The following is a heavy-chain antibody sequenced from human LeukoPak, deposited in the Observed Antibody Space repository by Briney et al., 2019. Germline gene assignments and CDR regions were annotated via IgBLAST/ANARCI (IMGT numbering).Heavy chain of an antibody. D-gene: IGHD3-10*01. CDR2: LYYSGST. V-gene: IGHV4-30-4*01. J-gene: IGHJ4*02. CDR3: ARAGGGVGEEKFDY. Sequence: PSETLSLTCTVSGGSISSGDYYWSWIRQPPGRGLEWIGYLYYSGSTYYNPSLKSRITISVDTSKNQFSLKLSSMTAADTAVYYCARAGGGVGEEKFDYWGQGTLVTVSS. CDR1: GGSISSGDYY.